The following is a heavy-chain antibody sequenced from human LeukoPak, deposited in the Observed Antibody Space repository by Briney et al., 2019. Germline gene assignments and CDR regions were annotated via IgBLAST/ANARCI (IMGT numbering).Heavy chain of an antibody. CDR2: IYTSGNT. J-gene: IGHJ4*02. CDR3: ARGPVVGATCRFDY. D-gene: IGHD1-26*01. CDR1: GGSISSYY. Sequence: SETLSLTCTVSGGSISSYYWSWIRQPAGRGLEWIGRIYTSGNTNYNPSLKSRVTMSVDTSKNQFSPKLSSVTAADTAVYYCARGPVVGATCRFDYWGQGTLVTVSS. V-gene: IGHV4-4*07.